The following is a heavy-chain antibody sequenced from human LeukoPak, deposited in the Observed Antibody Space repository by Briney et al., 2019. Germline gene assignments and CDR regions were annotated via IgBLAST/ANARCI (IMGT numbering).Heavy chain of an antibody. D-gene: IGHD4-11*01. CDR2: IYYSGST. CDR1: GGSISSSSYY. V-gene: IGHV4-39*01. Sequence: PSETLSLTCTVSGGSISSSSYYWGWIRQPPGKGLEWIGSIYYSGSTYYNPSLKSRVTISVDTSKNQFSLKLSSVTAADTAVYYCARLGPFRLPFDYWGQGTLVTVSS. CDR3: ARLGPFRLPFDY. J-gene: IGHJ4*02.